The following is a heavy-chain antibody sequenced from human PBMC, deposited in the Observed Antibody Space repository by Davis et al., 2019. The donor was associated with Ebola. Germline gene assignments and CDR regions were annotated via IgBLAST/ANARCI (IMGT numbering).Heavy chain of an antibody. D-gene: IGHD3-3*01. V-gene: IGHV3-7*01. Sequence: GGSLRLSCAASGFTFSSYWMSWVRQAPGKGLEWVANIKQDGSEKYYVDSVKGRFTISRDNAKNSLYLQMNSLRAEDTAVYYCARSVLRFLEWTSGGCYFDYWGQGTLVTVSS. J-gene: IGHJ4*02. CDR1: GFTFSSYW. CDR2: IKQDGSEK. CDR3: ARSVLRFLEWTSGGCYFDY.